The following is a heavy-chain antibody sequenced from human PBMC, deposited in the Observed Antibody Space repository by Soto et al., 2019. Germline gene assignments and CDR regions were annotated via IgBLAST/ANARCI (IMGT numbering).Heavy chain of an antibody. V-gene: IGHV4-4*02. J-gene: IGHJ5*01. CDR2: VHISGHS. D-gene: IGHD1-1*01. Sequence: QVHLQESGPGLVAPSGTLSLTCTLSGGSVRAPDWWNWVRQSPDKGPEWIAEVHISGHSNYNPSLRGRVSVSIDSSKNQFYLNLNSVTAADTAIYYCARVRQGCSANNCYFDPWGQGTQVTISS. CDR3: ARVRQGCSANNCYFDP. CDR1: GGSVRAPDW.